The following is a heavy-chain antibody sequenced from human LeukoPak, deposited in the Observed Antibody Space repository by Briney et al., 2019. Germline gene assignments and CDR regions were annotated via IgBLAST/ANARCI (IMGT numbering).Heavy chain of an antibody. J-gene: IGHJ5*02. Sequence: ASVKVSCKASGYTFTSYDINWVRQATGQGLEWMGWMNPNSGNTGYAQKFQGRVTMTRNTSISTAYMELSSLRSEDTAAYYCATNWYSSSWYSNWFDPWGQGTLVTVSS. V-gene: IGHV1-8*01. CDR2: MNPNSGNT. CDR3: ATNWYSSSWYSNWFDP. CDR1: GYTFTSYD. D-gene: IGHD6-13*01.